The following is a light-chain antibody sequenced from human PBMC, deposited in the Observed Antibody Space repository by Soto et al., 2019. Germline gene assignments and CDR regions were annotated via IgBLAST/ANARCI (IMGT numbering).Light chain of an antibody. CDR2: EVS. CDR3: NSYTRSSTLL. V-gene: IGLV2-14*01. J-gene: IGLJ2*01. Sequence: QSALTQPASVSGSPGQSITISCTGTSSDIGTYKYVSWYQQHPGKAPKLMIYEVSNRPSGVSNRFSGSKSGNTASLIISGLQAEDEADYYCNSYTRSSTLLFGGGTKVTVL. CDR1: SSDIGTYKY.